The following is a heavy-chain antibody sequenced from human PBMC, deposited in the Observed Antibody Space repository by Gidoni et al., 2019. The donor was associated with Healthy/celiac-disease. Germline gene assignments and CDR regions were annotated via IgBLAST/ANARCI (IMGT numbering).Heavy chain of an antibody. V-gene: IGHV3-30*03. CDR2: IGFRGNAE. Sequence: QVHLLESGGGVVQPGRSLRLSCVASGFTVSTYGMHWVRQAPGKGLEWVAMIGFRGNAEYYLDSVEGRFTISRDNSKNTLYLQMDSLRSEDTAVYYCARDFGGSGWYNYFDPWGQGTLVTVSS. CDR1: GFTVSTYG. CDR3: ARDFGGSGWYNYFDP. J-gene: IGHJ5*02. D-gene: IGHD6-19*01.